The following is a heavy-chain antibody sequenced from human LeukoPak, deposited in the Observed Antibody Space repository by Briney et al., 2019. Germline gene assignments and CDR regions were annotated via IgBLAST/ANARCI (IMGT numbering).Heavy chain of an antibody. D-gene: IGHD2-15*01. V-gene: IGHV3-74*01. J-gene: IGHJ4*02. CDR1: IFTFSSYW. Sequence: GRSLRLFCAACIFTFSSYWMHWARQVPGKGLVWVSRITSEGSSTSYADSVKGRFTISRDNAKNTLYLQMNSLRAEDTAVYYCARGPSVVALDWGQGTLVTVSS. CDR3: ARGPSVVALD. CDR2: ITSEGSST.